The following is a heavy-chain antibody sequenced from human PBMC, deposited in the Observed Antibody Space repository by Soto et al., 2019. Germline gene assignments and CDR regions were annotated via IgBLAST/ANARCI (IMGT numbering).Heavy chain of an antibody. D-gene: IGHD6-13*01. V-gene: IGHV3-30*18. Sequence: QVQLVESGGGVVQPGRSLRLSCAASGFTFSSYGMHWVRQAPGKGLEWVAVISYDGSNKYYADSVKGRFTISRGNSKNTLYLQMNSLRAEDTAVYYCAKGYSSSWYVSYFDLWGRDTLVTVSS. CDR1: GFTFSSYG. CDR2: ISYDGSNK. CDR3: AKGYSSSWYVSYFDL. J-gene: IGHJ2*01.